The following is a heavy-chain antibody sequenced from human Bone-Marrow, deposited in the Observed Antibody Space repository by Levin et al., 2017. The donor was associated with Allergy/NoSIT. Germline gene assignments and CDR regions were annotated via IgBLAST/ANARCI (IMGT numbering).Heavy chain of an antibody. CDR2: IYSGGST. V-gene: IGHV3-53*01. J-gene: IGHJ3*02. D-gene: IGHD4-17*01. CDR1: GFTVSSNY. Sequence: PAGGSLRLSCAASGFTVSSNYMSWVRQAPGKGLEWVSVIYSGGSTYYADSVKGRFTISRDNSKNTLYLQMNSLRAEDTAVYYCARDVDYGDYGGGAFDIWGQGTMVTVSS. CDR3: ARDVDYGDYGGGAFDI.